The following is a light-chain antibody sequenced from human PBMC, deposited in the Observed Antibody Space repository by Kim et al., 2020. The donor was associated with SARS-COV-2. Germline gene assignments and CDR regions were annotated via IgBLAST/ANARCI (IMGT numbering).Light chain of an antibody. J-gene: IGLJ2*01. Sequence: GRWFTMSCSGSSSNIGIHSVNWYQQIPGTAPKFLIYTNDQRPSGVPDRFSGSKSGTSASLAISGLQSEDEADYYCATWDDSLNAVVFGGGTQLTVL. CDR2: TND. CDR1: SSNIGIHS. V-gene: IGLV1-44*01. CDR3: ATWDDSLNAVV.